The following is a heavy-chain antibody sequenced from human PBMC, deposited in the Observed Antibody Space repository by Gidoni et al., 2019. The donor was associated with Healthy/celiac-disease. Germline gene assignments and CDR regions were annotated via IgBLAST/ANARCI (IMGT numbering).Heavy chain of an antibody. Sequence: HLHLQESGPGLVKPSETLSLTCTVSGGSISTSIYYWGWIRQPPGKGLEWIGSIYYGGSTYYNPSLKSRVTRSVDTSKNQFSLKLSSVTAADTAVYYCARHLGEGWELPGGDFDYWGQGTLVTVSS. CDR3: ARHLGEGWELPGGDFDY. J-gene: IGHJ4*02. D-gene: IGHD1-26*01. CDR2: IYYGGST. V-gene: IGHV4-39*01. CDR1: GGSISTSIYY.